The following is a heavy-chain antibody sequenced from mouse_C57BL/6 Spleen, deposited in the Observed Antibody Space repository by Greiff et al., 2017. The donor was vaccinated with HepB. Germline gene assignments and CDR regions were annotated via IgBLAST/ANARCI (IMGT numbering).Heavy chain of an antibody. J-gene: IGHJ3*01. CDR3: ARVTTVVDWLAY. D-gene: IGHD1-1*01. CDR2: ISSGSSNI. CDR1: GFTFSDYG. Sequence: EVQGVESGGGLVKPGGSLKLSCAASGFTFSDYGMHWVRQAPGKGLEWVAYISSGSSNIYYADTVKGRFTISRDNAKNTLFLQMTSLRSEDTAMYYCARVTTVVDWLAYGGQGTLVTVSA. V-gene: IGHV5-17*01.